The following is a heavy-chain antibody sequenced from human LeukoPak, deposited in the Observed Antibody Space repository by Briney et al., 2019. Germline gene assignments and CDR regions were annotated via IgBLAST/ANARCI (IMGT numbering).Heavy chain of an antibody. D-gene: IGHD5/OR15-5a*01. Sequence: GGSLRLSCAASGFTFSGYARSWVRQAPGKGLEWVSGISGRGGSSYSADSVKGRFTISRDNSKNTLYLQTDNLRAEDRAVYYCAKDLRQGGAWGQGTLVTVSS. CDR1: GFTFSGYA. V-gene: IGHV3-23*01. J-gene: IGHJ5*02. CDR3: AKDLRQGGA. CDR2: ISGRGGSS.